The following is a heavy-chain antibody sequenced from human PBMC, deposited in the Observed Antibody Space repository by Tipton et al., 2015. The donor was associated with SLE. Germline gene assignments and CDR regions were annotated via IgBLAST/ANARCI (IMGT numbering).Heavy chain of an antibody. D-gene: IGHD2-2*01. Sequence: TLSLTCSVYGDSLSGQYWSWIRQPPGKGLEWIGEVFRGGSTNYSPSLESRVTITVDMSKNQFSLRLISVTAADTAVYYCARGCSSSTCEPFYFFGMDVWGHGTTVTVSS. CDR3: ARGCSSSTCEPFYFFGMDV. J-gene: IGHJ6*02. CDR2: VFRGGST. V-gene: IGHV4-34*01. CDR1: GDSLSGQY.